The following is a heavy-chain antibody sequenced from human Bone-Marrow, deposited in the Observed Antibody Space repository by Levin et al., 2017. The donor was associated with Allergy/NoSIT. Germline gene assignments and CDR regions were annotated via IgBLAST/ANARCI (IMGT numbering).Heavy chain of an antibody. CDR2: IYYSGST. D-gene: IGHD3-10*01. Sequence: PSETLSLTCTVSGGSISSSSYYWGWIRQPPGKGLEWIGSIYYSGSTYYNPSLKSRVTISVDTSKNQFSLKLSSVTAADTAVYYCAGREFGELYSFDYWGQGTLVTVSS. V-gene: IGHV4-39*01. J-gene: IGHJ4*02. CDR1: GGSISSSSYY. CDR3: AGREFGELYSFDY.